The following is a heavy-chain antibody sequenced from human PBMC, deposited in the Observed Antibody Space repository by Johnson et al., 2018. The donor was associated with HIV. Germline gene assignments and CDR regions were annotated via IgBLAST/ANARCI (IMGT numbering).Heavy chain of an antibody. CDR1: GFTFDDYG. V-gene: IGHV3-20*04. D-gene: IGHD6-6*01. CDR3: ARALLISARPVGAFDI. CDR2: INWNGGST. Sequence: VQLVESRGGVVRPGGSLRLSCAASGFTFDDYGMSWVRQAPGKGLEWVSGINWNGGSTGYADSVKGRFTISRDNAKNSLYLHMNSLRAEDTALYYCARALLISARPVGAFDIWGQGTMVTVSS. J-gene: IGHJ3*02.